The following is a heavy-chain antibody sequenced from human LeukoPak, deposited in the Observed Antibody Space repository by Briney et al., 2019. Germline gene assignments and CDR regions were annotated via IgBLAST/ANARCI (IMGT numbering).Heavy chain of an antibody. CDR3: ARQKTATDWFDP. CDR1: GYTFTSNW. J-gene: IGHJ5*02. Sequence: GESLQISCKGSGYTFTSNWIAWVRQMPGRGLEWMGIVYPGDSDTRYNPSFRGQVTISADKSINTAYLQWSSLKASDTAMYYCARQKTATDWFDPWGQGTLVTVSS. V-gene: IGHV5-51*01. CDR2: VYPGDSDT.